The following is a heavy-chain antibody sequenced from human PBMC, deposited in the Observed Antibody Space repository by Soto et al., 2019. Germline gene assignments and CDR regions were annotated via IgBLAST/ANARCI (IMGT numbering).Heavy chain of an antibody. CDR3: AREIYDFWSFGGKPFDP. V-gene: IGHV3-33*01. Sequence: GGSLRLSCSVSGFSFSSYGMHWVRQAPGKGLEWVAVIWYDGTKKYYADSVKGRFTISRDNSKNTLYLEMNSLRAEDTAVYYCAREIYDFWSFGGKPFDPWGQGTLVSVSS. D-gene: IGHD3-3*01. CDR2: IWYDGTKK. J-gene: IGHJ5*02. CDR1: GFSFSSYG.